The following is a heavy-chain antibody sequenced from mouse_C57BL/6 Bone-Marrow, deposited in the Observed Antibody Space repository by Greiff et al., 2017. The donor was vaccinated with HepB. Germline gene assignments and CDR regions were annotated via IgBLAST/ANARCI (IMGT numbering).Heavy chain of an antibody. D-gene: IGHD3-2*02. CDR1: GFTFSSYA. CDR2: ISDGGSYT. J-gene: IGHJ3*01. CDR3: AREGTAQAWFAY. Sequence: EVQGVESGGGLVKPGGSLKLSCAASGFTFSSYAMSWVRQTPEKRLEWVATISDGGSYTYYPDNVKGRFTISRDNAKNNLYLQMSHLKSEDTAMYYCAREGTAQAWFAYWGQGTLVTVSA. V-gene: IGHV5-4*01.